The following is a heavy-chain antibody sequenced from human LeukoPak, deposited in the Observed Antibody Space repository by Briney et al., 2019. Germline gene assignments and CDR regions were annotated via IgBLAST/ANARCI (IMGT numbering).Heavy chain of an antibody. J-gene: IGHJ6*02. CDR2: ISGSGGST. CDR3: AKKYSYYYYGMDV. Sequence: PGGSLRLSCAASGFTFSSYAMSWVRQAPGKGLEWVSGISGSGGSTYYADSVKGRFTISRDNSKNTLYLQMNSLRAEDTAVYYCAKKYSYYYYGMDVWGQGTTVTVSS. CDR1: GFTFSSYA. V-gene: IGHV3-23*01. D-gene: IGHD1-1*01.